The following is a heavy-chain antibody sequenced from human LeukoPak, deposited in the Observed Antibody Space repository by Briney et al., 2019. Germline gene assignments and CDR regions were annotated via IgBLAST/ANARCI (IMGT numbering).Heavy chain of an antibody. D-gene: IGHD3-9*01. CDR2: ITGSSGSS. Sequence: GGSLRLSCAASGFTFSNYGMNWVRQAPGKGLEWVSGITGSSGSSYSADSVKGRFTISRDNSKNTLYLLMNSLRAEDTAVYYCAKDRSWNNILTGYYMYDFDYWGQGTLVTVSS. V-gene: IGHV3-23*01. J-gene: IGHJ4*02. CDR1: GFTFSNYG. CDR3: AKDRSWNNILTGYYMYDFDY.